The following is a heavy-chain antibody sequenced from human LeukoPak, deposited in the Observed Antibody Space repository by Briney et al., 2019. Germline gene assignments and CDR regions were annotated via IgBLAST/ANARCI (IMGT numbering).Heavy chain of an antibody. Sequence: RGSLRLSCTASGFTFGDYYMTWIRQAPGKGLEWISYIGTTANDIYYADSVKGRFTTSRDDAKNSLYLEMSSLRDEDTALYYCARVYRLLDYWGQGTLVTVSS. V-gene: IGHV3-11*01. CDR2: IGTTANDI. J-gene: IGHJ4*02. CDR1: GFTFGDYY. D-gene: IGHD2-2*01. CDR3: ARVYRLLDY.